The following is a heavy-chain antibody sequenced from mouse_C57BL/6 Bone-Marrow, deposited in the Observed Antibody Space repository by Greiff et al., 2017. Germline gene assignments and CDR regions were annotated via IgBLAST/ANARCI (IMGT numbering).Heavy chain of an antibody. V-gene: IGHV14-4*01. CDR2: IDPENGDT. J-gene: IGHJ2*01. CDR3: TTCTGFDY. D-gene: IGHD4-1*01. CDR1: GFNIKDDY. Sequence: EVQLQQSGAELVRPGASVKLSCTASGFNIKDDYMHWVKQRPEQGLEWIGWIDPENGDTEYASKFQGKATITADTSSNTAYLQLSSLTSEDTAVYYCTTCTGFDYWGQGTTLTVSS.